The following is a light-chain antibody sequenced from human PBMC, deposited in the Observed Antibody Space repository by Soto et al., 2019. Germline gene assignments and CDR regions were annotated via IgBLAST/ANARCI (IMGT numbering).Light chain of an antibody. CDR2: KAS. V-gene: IGKV1-5*03. Sequence: DIQMTQSPSTLSASVGDRVTISCRASQSLATWLAWYQQKPGKAPKLLISKASTLETGVPSRFSGSGYGTEFTLTISSLQPDDFATYYCQQYNSYWTFGQGTKVEVK. CDR1: QSLATW. CDR3: QQYNSYWT. J-gene: IGKJ1*01.